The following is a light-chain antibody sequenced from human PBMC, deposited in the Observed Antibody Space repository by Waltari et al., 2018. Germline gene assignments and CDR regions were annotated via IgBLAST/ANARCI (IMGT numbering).Light chain of an antibody. CDR2: DAS. V-gene: IGKV3D-20*01. J-gene: IGKJ1*01. CDR3: QQYLSSPWT. Sequence: EIVLTQSPATLSLSPGERATLSCRASQTVRSNYLAWYQQKSGLAPRLLIYDASKRATGSPDRFSGSGCGTDFTLTITRLEPEDFAVYFCQQYLSSPWTFGLGTKVEIK. CDR1: QTVRSNY.